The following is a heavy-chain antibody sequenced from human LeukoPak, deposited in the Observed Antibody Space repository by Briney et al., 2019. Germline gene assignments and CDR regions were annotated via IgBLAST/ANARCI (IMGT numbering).Heavy chain of an antibody. CDR1: GFTFSNYA. V-gene: IGHV3-21*01. D-gene: IGHD6-19*01. Sequence: GGSLRLSCAASGFTFSNYAMSWVRQAPGKGLEWVSSTSSSSSYIYYADSVKGRFTISRDNAKNSLYLQMNSLRAEDTAVYYCAREFHASSGWYPYYFDYWGQGTLVTVSS. CDR3: AREFHASSGWYPYYFDY. J-gene: IGHJ4*02. CDR2: TSSSSSYI.